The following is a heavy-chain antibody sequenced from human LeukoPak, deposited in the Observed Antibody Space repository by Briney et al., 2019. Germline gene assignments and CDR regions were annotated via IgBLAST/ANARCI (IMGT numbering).Heavy chain of an antibody. D-gene: IGHD6-13*01. J-gene: IGHJ6*02. Sequence: PGGSLRLSCAASGFTFSSYGMSWVRQAPGKGLEWVSAIGGRDGSTYYADSVRGRFATSRDNSKNTLYLQMSSLRAEDTAVYYCAGHSEMDVWGQGITVTVSS. V-gene: IGHV3-23*01. CDR2: IGGRDGST. CDR3: AGHSEMDV. CDR1: GFTFSSYG.